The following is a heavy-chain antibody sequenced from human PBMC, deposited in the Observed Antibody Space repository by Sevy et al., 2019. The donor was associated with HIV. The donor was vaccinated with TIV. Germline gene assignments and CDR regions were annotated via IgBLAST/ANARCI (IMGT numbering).Heavy chain of an antibody. J-gene: IGHJ3*02. CDR3: ARGYYDFWSGYYRRDAFDI. Sequence: ASVKVSCTASGYTFTSYGISWVRQAPGQGLEWMGWISAYNGNTNYAQKLQGRVTLTTDTSTSTAGMELRSLRSDDTAVYYCARGYYDFWSGYYRRDAFDIWGQGTMVTV. V-gene: IGHV1-18*01. CDR2: ISAYNGNT. D-gene: IGHD3-3*01. CDR1: GYTFTSYG.